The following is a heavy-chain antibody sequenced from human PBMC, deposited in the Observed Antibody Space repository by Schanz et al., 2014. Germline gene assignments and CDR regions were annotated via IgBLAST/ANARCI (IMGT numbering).Heavy chain of an antibody. CDR3: ARVHHYDPSGWGYFDY. V-gene: IGHV3-48*01. CDR2: IATSSSTR. Sequence: EVQLVESGGGLVKPGGSLRLSCEASEFTFSSYKMNWVRQAPGKGLEWLSYIATSSSTRHYADSVKGRVTISRDNAKNSVSLQMRRLRVEDTAVYYCARVHHYDPSGWGYFDYWGQGALVTVSS. CDR1: EFTFSSYK. J-gene: IGHJ4*02. D-gene: IGHD3-22*01.